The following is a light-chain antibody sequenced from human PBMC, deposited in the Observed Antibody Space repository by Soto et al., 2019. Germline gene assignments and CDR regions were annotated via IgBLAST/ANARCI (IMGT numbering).Light chain of an antibody. CDR2: DAS. V-gene: IGKV3-11*01. Sequence: ENVLTQSPATLSLYPGERATLSCRASQSVSRHLAWYQQKPGQAPRLLIYDASNRATGIPARFSGSGSGTDFTLTISSLEPEDFAVYYCQQRNNWPPVTFGGGTKVDIK. J-gene: IGKJ4*01. CDR3: QQRNNWPPVT. CDR1: QSVSRH.